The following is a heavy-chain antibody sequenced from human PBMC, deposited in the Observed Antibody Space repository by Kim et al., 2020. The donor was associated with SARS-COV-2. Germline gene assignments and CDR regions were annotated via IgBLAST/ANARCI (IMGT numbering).Heavy chain of an antibody. CDR3: ARDRGGSST. CDR2: SYI. Sequence: SYIYYADSLQGRFTIARDNAKNSLYLQMNSLTAEDTAVYYCARDRGGSSTWGQGTLVTVSS. V-gene: IGHV3-21*01. J-gene: IGHJ5*02. D-gene: IGHD1-26*01.